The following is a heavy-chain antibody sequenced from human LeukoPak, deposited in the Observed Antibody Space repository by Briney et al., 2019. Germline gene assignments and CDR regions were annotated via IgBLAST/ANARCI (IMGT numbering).Heavy chain of an antibody. Sequence: SETLSLTCTVSGGSIRSYYWSWIRQPPGKGLEWIGYIYYSGSTNYNPSLKSRVTISVDTSKNQFSLKLSSVTAADTAVYYCARRPSYGDYFFDYWGQGTLVTVSS. CDR1: GGSIRSYY. D-gene: IGHD4-17*01. CDR2: IYYSGST. V-gene: IGHV4-59*08. J-gene: IGHJ4*02. CDR3: ARRPSYGDYFFDY.